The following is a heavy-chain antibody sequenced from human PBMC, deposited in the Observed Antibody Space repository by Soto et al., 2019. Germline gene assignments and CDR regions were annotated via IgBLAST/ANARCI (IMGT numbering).Heavy chain of an antibody. J-gene: IGHJ6*02. CDR3: ARDMVSAAPFYYYYGMDV. CDR1: GYTFTGYY. Sequence: ASVKVSCKASGYTFTGYYMHWVRQAPGQGLEWMGWINPNSGGTNYAQKFQGRVTMTRDTSISTAYMELSRLRSDDTAVYYCARDMVSAAPFYYYYGMDVWGQGTTVT. CDR2: INPNSGGT. D-gene: IGHD2-2*01. V-gene: IGHV1-2*02.